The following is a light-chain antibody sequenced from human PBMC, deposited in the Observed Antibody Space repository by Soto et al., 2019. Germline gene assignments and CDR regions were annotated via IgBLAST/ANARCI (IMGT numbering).Light chain of an antibody. CDR3: QQYTRSSSIT. J-gene: IGKJ5*01. CDR2: GAS. V-gene: IGKV3-20*01. Sequence: IVLTQTPGTLSLSPGASATLSCRTSQSDNSSRLVRYRQKPGQAPRLLIYGASSRPTGMPDRFSGSGSVIKFTITTSGLEPHDFATYYCQQYTRSSSITFGQGTRLEIK. CDR1: QSDNSSR.